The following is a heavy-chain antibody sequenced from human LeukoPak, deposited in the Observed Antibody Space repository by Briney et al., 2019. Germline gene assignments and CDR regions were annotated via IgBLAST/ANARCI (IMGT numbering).Heavy chain of an antibody. J-gene: IGHJ6*03. CDR1: GGTFSSYA. Sequence: GASVKVSCKASGGTFSSYAISWVRQAPGQGLEWMGGIIPIFGTANYAQKFQGRVTITADESTSTAYMELSSLRSEDTAVYYCASSSQQRKYYYGSGSPSDYYYYYMDVWGKGTTVTVSS. CDR3: ASSSQQRKYYYGSGSPSDYYYYYMDV. V-gene: IGHV1-69*13. CDR2: IIPIFGTA. D-gene: IGHD3-10*01.